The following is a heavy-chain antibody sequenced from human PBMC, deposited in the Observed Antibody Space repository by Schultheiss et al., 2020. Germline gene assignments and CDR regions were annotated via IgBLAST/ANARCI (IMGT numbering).Heavy chain of an antibody. V-gene: IGHV3-30-3*01. CDR3: ARDDVTIFGVVIYFDY. J-gene: IGHJ4*02. CDR1: GFTFSSYA. CDR2: ISYDGSNK. D-gene: IGHD3-3*01. Sequence: GGSLRLSCAASGFTFSSYAMHWVRQAPGKGLEWVAVISYDGSNKYYADSVKGRFTISRDNSKNTLYLQMNSLKTEDTAVYYCARDDVTIFGVVIYFDYWGQGTLVTVSS.